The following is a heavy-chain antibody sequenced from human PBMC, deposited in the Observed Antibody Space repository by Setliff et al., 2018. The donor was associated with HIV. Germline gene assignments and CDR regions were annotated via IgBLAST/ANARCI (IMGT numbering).Heavy chain of an antibody. CDR3: AADNYNCNSFDS. Sequence: GASVKVSCKASGYTYTDYGISWVRQAPGQGLEWMGWINPNGGYTNYAQKFLGRVTMTRDTSFTTAYLELSRLGSDDTAVYYCAADNYNCNSFDSWGQGSLVTVSS. J-gene: IGHJ4*02. CDR1: GYTYTDYG. V-gene: IGHV1-2*02. D-gene: IGHD3-3*01. CDR2: INPNGGYT.